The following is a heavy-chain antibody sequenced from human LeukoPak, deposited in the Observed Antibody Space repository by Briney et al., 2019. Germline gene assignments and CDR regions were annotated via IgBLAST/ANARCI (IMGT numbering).Heavy chain of an antibody. CDR3: ARIGYDYGDYGDY. CDR2: IYTSGST. J-gene: IGHJ4*02. V-gene: IGHV4-4*09. CDR1: GGSISSHY. Sequence: SETLSLTCTVSGGSISSHYWSWIRQPPGKGLEWIGYIYTSGSTNYNPSLKSRVTISVDTSKNQFSLKLSSVTAADTAVYYCARIGYDYGDYGDYWGQGTLVTVSS. D-gene: IGHD4-17*01.